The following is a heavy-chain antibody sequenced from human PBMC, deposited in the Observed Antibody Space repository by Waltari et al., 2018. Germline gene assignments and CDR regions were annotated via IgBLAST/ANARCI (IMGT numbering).Heavy chain of an antibody. CDR1: GYSISSVYY. V-gene: IGHV4-38-2*01. Sequence: QVQLQESGPGLVKPSETLSLTCAVSGYSISSVYYWGWLRQPPGKGLEWIGSIYHSGSPYYNPSLQSRVTISVDTSKNQFSLKLSSVTAADTAVYYCAKPWGTGIDGFHIWGQGTMVTVSS. D-gene: IGHD7-27*01. CDR3: AKPWGTGIDGFHI. CDR2: IYHSGSP. J-gene: IGHJ3*02.